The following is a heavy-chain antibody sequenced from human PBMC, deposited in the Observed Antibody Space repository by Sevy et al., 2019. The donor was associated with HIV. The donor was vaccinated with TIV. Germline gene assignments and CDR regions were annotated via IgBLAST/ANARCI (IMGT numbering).Heavy chain of an antibody. CDR3: ASPLNYYDSPSAY. Sequence: GGSLRLSCAASGFTFCYYDMNWVRQAPGKGLEWVSSISSGSSYIFYADSVKGRFTISRDNAKNSLYLQMNSLRAGDTAVYNGASPLNYYDSPSAYWGQGTLVTVSS. V-gene: IGHV3-21*04. D-gene: IGHD3-16*01. CDR2: ISSGSSYI. CDR1: GFTFCYYD. J-gene: IGHJ4*02.